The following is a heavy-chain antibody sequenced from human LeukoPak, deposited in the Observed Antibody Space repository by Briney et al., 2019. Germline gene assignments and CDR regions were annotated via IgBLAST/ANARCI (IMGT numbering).Heavy chain of an antibody. CDR2: ISYDGSNK. CDR1: GFTFSSYA. J-gene: IGHJ4*02. D-gene: IGHD6-6*01. V-gene: IGHV3-30*07. Sequence: GGSLRLSCAASGFTFSSYAMHWVRQAPGKGLEWVAVISYDGSNKYYADSVKGRFTISRDNSKNTLYLQMTNLRDEDTAVYYCAREDGTFDYWGQGTLVRVSS. CDR3: AREDGTFDY.